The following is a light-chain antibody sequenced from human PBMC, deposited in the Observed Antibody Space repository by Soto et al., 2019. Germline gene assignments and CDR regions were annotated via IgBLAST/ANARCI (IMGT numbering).Light chain of an antibody. J-gene: IGLJ1*01. CDR3: SSYRTGGSYV. Sequence: QSVLIQPPSVSGSPGQSVTISCTGTSSDVGSYDYVSWYQQHPGTVPKPMIYNVNTRPSGVPDRFSGSKSGNTASLTITGLQAEDEADYYCSSYRTGGSYVFGTGTKLTVL. CDR2: NVN. CDR1: SSDVGSYDY. V-gene: IGLV2-18*02.